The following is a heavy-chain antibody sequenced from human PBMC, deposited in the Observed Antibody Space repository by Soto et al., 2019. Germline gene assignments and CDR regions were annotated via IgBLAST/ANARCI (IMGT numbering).Heavy chain of an antibody. V-gene: IGHV3-30-3*01. CDR2: ISYEGSNK. J-gene: IGHJ4*02. CDR3: ASGHSTSQYFFGY. CDR1: GFTFSTYA. Sequence: GGSLRLSCAASGFTFSTYAMHWVRQAPGKGLEWVAVISYEGSNKYYADSVKGRFTISRDNSKSTLFLQMNGLRVEDTAVYYCASGHSTSQYFFGYWGQGTLVTVSS. D-gene: IGHD6-13*01.